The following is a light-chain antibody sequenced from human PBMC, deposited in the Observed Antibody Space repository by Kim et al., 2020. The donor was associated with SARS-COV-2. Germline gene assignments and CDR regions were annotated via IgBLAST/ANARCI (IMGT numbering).Light chain of an antibody. J-gene: IGKJ1*01. V-gene: IGKV3-20*01. CDR3: QQYGSSTWT. Sequence: DIVLTQSPGTLSLFPGERATLSCRASQSVSSNYLAWYQQKPGQAPRLLIFRASSRAPGIPDRFSGSGSGTDFTLTISRLEPEDFAVYYCQQYGSSTWTFGQGAKVDIK. CDR2: RAS. CDR1: QSVSSNY.